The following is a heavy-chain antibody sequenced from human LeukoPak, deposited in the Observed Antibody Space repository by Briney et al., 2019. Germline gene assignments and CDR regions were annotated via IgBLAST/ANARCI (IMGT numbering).Heavy chain of an antibody. CDR1: GFTFRNYG. CDR2: IWYDGSEK. J-gene: IGHJ4*02. D-gene: IGHD6-13*01. Sequence: GGSLRLSCAASGFTFRNYGMHWVRQAPGKGLEWVGVIWYDGSEKYYADSVKGRFTISRDNSKNTLYLQMNSLRFEDTAVYYCGREYSSSWYHFGYWGQGTLVTVSP. CDR3: GREYSSSWYHFGY. V-gene: IGHV3-33*01.